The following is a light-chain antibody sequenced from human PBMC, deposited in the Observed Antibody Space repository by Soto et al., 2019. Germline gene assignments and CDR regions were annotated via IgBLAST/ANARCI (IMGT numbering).Light chain of an antibody. CDR1: QSVRSSY. CDR3: PQYGSPPLP. J-gene: IGKJ4*01. V-gene: IGKV3-20*01. CDR2: GAS. Sequence: EIVLTQSPGTLSLSPGERATLSCRASQSVRSSYLAWYQQKPGQAPRLLIYGASSRATGIPDRFSGSGSGKDFPPHLSRPGPGGLGGYFCPQYGSPPLPFRGGTKVEIK.